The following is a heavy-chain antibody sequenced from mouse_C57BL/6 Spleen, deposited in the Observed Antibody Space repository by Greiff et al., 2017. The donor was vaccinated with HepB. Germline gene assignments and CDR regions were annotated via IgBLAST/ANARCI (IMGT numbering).Heavy chain of an antibody. CDR1: GFTFSDYY. CDR2: INYDGSST. J-gene: IGHJ4*01. V-gene: IGHV5-16*01. Sequence: EVKLMESEGGLVQPGSSMKLSCTASGFTFSDYYMAWVRQVPEKGLEWVANINYDGSSTYYLDSLKSRFIISRDNAKNILYLQMSSLKSEDTATYYCAREPYSNYYAMDYWGQGTSVTVSS. CDR3: AREPYSNYYAMDY. D-gene: IGHD2-5*01.